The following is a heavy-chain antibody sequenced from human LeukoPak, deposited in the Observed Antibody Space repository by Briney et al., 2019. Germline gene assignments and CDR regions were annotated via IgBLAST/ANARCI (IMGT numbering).Heavy chain of an antibody. J-gene: IGHJ4*02. D-gene: IGHD3-22*01. CDR2: INHSGST. CDR1: GGSFSGYY. Sequence: SETLSLTCAVYGGSFSGYYWSWIRQPPGKGLEWIGEINHSGSTNYNPSLKSRVTISVDTSKNQFSLKLSSVTAADTAVYYCARVEGYYDSSGYWQGYYFDYWGQGTLVTVSS. CDR3: ARVEGYYDSSGYWQGYYFDY. V-gene: IGHV4-34*01.